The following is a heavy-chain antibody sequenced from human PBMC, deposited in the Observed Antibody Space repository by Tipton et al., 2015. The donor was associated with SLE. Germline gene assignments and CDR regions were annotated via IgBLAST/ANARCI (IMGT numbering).Heavy chain of an antibody. Sequence: LRLSCTVSGGSISSFHWSWIRQPPGKGLEWIGDIYYSGSTTYNPSLKSRVTISVDTSKNQFSLKLSSVTAADTSFYYCARHAGLDYYFDYWGQGTLVTVSS. CDR2: IYYSGST. CDR1: GGSISSFH. CDR3: ARHAGLDYYFDY. J-gene: IGHJ4*02. D-gene: IGHD3/OR15-3a*01. V-gene: IGHV4-59*08.